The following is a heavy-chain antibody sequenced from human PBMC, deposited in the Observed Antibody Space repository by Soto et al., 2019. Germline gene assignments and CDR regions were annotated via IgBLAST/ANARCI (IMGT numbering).Heavy chain of an antibody. V-gene: IGHV1-69*13. J-gene: IGHJ6*02. D-gene: IGHD3-16*01. Sequence: ASVKVSCKASGGTFSSYAISWVRQAPGQGLEWMGGIIPIFGTANYAQKFQGRVTITADESTSTAYMELSSLRSEDTAVYYCARPSIINGMIEDSNYSYATHFWGQGTTLTRSS. CDR1: GGTFSSYA. CDR2: IIPIFGTA. CDR3: ARPSIINGMIEDSNYSYATHF.